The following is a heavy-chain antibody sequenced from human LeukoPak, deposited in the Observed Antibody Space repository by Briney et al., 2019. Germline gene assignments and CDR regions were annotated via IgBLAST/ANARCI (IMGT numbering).Heavy chain of an antibody. J-gene: IGHJ6*04. CDR2: ISYDGSSK. CDR3: ARDGYCSSTSCHDVYYGMDV. CDR1: GFTFSSYA. D-gene: IGHD2-2*03. V-gene: IGHV3-30*04. Sequence: GGSLRLSCAASGFTFSSYAMHWVRRAPGKGLEWVAVISYDGSSKYYADSVKGRFTISRDNSKNTLYLQMNSLRAEDTAVYYCARDGYCSSTSCHDVYYGMDVWGKGTTVTVSS.